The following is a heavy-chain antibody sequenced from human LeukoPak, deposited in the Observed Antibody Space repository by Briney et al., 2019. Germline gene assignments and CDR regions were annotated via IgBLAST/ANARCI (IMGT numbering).Heavy chain of an antibody. CDR1: GGTFSSYA. CDR2: IIPIFGTA. Sequence: SVKVSCKASGGTFSSYAISWVRQASGQGLEWMGGIIPIFGTANYAQKFQGRVTITTDESTSTAYMELSSLRSEDTAVYYCARSLIAARRDFGDWGQGTLVTVSS. D-gene: IGHD6-6*01. CDR3: ARSLIAARRDFGD. J-gene: IGHJ4*02. V-gene: IGHV1-69*05.